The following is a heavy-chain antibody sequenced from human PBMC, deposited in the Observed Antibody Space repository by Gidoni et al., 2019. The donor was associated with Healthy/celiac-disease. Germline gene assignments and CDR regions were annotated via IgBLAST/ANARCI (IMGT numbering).Heavy chain of an antibody. CDR2: IYYSGST. CDR1: GGSTSSGGYY. CDR3: ARGVVVVAASWYFDL. Sequence: QVQLQDSGPGLVKPSQTLSLTCTVSGGSTSSGGYYWSWIRQHPGKGLEWIGYIYYSGSTYYNPSLKSRVTIAVDTSKNQFSLKLSSVTAADTAVYYCARGVVVVAASWYFDLWGRGTLVTVSS. J-gene: IGHJ2*01. D-gene: IGHD2-15*01. V-gene: IGHV4-31*03.